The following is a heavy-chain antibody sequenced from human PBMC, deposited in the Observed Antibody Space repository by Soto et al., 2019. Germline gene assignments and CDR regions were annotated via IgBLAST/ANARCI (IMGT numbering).Heavy chain of an antibody. J-gene: IGHJ6*03. CDR2: IGSGGDT. CDR1: GFTFSSYD. Sequence: VQLVESGGGLVQPGGALRLSCAASGFTFSSYDMHWVRQATGKGLEWVAGIGSGGDTYYPGSLKGRFTISRENAKNSLYLQMNSLRAGDTAVYYCARVRGGYYYYYMDVWGKGTTVTVSS. CDR3: ARVRGGYYYYYMDV. V-gene: IGHV3-13*01. D-gene: IGHD3-16*01.